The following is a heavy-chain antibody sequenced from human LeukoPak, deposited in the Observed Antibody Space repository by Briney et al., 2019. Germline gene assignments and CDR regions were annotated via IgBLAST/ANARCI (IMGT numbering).Heavy chain of an antibody. CDR3: ARRWKLPLDV. J-gene: IGHJ6*02. D-gene: IGHD5-24*01. V-gene: IGHV3-7*01. CDR1: GFTFSIYW. CDR2: IKEDGSVK. Sequence: GGSLRPSCAASGFTFSIYWMTWVRQAPGKGLEWVANIKEDGSVKYYVDSVKGRFTISRDNAKKSLYLQMNNLRGEDTAVYLCARRWKLPLDVWGQGTTVTVSS.